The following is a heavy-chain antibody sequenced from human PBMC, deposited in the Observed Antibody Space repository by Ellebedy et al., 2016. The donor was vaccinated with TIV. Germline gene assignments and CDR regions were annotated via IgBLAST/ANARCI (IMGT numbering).Heavy chain of an antibody. CDR3: ASGDFSGAEYFHH. V-gene: IGHV4-39*01. CDR2: VYYSGSN. D-gene: IGHD3-10*01. Sequence: MPSETLSLTCGVSGVSVTTNGYYLAWIRQAPGKGLEWMGTVYYSGSNYDNASLKSRVTISLDKSKNQFSLKLTSVTAADTAVYYCASGDFSGAEYFHHWGQGTLVTVSS. J-gene: IGHJ1*01. CDR1: GVSVTTNGYY.